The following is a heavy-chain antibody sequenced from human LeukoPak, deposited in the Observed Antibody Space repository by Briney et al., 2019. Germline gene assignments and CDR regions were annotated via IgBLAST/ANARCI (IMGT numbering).Heavy chain of an antibody. V-gene: IGHV3-30*02. CDR2: IRDDGGNI. CDR1: GFTLSSYE. CDR3: AKEDAPLGGRPKN. Sequence: GGSLRLSCAASGFTLSSYEMHWVRQAPGKGLEWVAFIRDDGGNIHYADSVKGRFPISRDNSKNTLYLQMKSLRAEDTALYYCAKEDAPLGGRPKNWGQGTLVTVSS. J-gene: IGHJ4*02. D-gene: IGHD3-16*01.